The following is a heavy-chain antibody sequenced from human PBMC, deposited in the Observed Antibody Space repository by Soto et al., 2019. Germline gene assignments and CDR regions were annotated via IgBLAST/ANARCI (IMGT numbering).Heavy chain of an antibody. Sequence: EVQLVESGGGLVKPGGSLRLSCAASGFTFSSYSMNWVRQAPGKGLEWVSSISSSSSYIYYADSVKGRFTISRDNAKNSLYLQMNSLRAEDTAVYYCAREAVRGVYGMDVWGQGTTVTVSS. V-gene: IGHV3-21*01. CDR2: ISSSSSYI. D-gene: IGHD3-10*01. CDR1: GFTFSSYS. CDR3: AREAVRGVYGMDV. J-gene: IGHJ6*02.